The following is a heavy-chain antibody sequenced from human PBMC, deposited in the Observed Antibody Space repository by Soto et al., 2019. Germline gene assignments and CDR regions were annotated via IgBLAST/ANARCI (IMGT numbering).Heavy chain of an antibody. J-gene: IGHJ6*02. D-gene: IGHD1-7*01. Sequence: PGESLKISCKGSGYSFTSYWIGWVRQMPGKGLEWMGIIYPGDSDTRYSPSFQGQVTISADKSISTAYLQWSSLKASDTAMYYCAREDHRYNWNYARYGMDVWGQGTTVTV. CDR1: GYSFTSYW. CDR2: IYPGDSDT. CDR3: AREDHRYNWNYARYGMDV. V-gene: IGHV5-51*01.